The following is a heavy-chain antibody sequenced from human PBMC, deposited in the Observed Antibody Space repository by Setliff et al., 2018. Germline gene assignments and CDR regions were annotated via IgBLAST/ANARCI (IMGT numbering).Heavy chain of an antibody. D-gene: IGHD3-10*01. V-gene: IGHV3-48*04. J-gene: IGHJ3*02. CDR3: ARDSKDYYGSGSYYNPNAFDI. CDR2: ISSSSSTI. Sequence: PGGSLRLSCVASGFAISSCWMSWVRQAPGKGLEWVSYISSSSSTIYYADSVKGRFTISRDNAKSSLYLQMNSLRAEDTAVYYCARDSKDYYGSGSYYNPNAFDIWGQGTMVTVSS. CDR1: GFAISSCW.